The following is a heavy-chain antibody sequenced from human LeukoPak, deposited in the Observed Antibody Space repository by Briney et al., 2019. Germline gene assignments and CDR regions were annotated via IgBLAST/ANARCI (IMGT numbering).Heavy chain of an antibody. J-gene: IGHJ4*02. CDR3: ARVSPHTFDY. V-gene: IGHV3-21*01. Sequence: GGSLTLSCAVSGFSFSDYFMHWVRQAPGKGPEWVSSISTSGTYIHYADSVKGRFTISRDNAKNSLYLQMNSLRAEDTAVYYCARVSPHTFDYWGQGTLVTVSS. CDR1: GFSFSDYF. CDR2: ISTSGTYI.